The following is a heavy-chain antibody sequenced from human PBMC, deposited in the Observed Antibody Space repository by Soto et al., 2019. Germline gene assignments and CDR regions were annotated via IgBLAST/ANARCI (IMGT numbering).Heavy chain of an antibody. Sequence: PSETLSLTCAVSGGSISSGGYSWSWIRQPPGKGLEWIGYIYHSGTTYYNPSLKSRVTISVDRSKNQFSLKLCSVTAADTAVYYCARVHYGDYGYGMDVWGQGTTVTVSS. CDR3: ARVHYGDYGYGMDV. V-gene: IGHV4-30-2*01. D-gene: IGHD4-17*01. CDR2: IYHSGTT. CDR1: GGSISSGGYS. J-gene: IGHJ6*02.